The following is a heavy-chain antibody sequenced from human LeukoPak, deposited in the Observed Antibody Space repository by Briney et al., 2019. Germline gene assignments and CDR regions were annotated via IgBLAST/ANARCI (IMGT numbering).Heavy chain of an antibody. V-gene: IGHV1-8*03. CDR1: GYTFTSYD. J-gene: IGHJ4*02. CDR3: ARRVRDYGGSYYFDY. D-gene: IGHD4-23*01. Sequence: ASVKVSCKASGYTFTSYDINWVRQAAGQGLEWMGWMNPNSGNTGYAQKFQGRVTITRNTSISTAYMELSSLRSEDTAVYYCARRVRDYGGSYYFDYWGQGTLVTVSS. CDR2: MNPNSGNT.